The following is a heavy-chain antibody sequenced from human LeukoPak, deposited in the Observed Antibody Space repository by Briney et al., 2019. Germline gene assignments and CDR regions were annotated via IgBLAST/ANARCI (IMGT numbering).Heavy chain of an antibody. V-gene: IGHV7-4-1*02. Sequence: GASVKVSCKTSGYTFSSYTITWVRQAPGQGLQWMGWINTNTGNPTYAQGFTGRYVFSLDTSVSTAYLQITSLKAEDTAVYYCAVLSYDSSGYYYPFDYWGQGTLVTVSS. CDR3: AVLSYDSSGYYYPFDY. J-gene: IGHJ4*02. CDR2: INTNTGNP. D-gene: IGHD3-22*01. CDR1: GYTFSSYT.